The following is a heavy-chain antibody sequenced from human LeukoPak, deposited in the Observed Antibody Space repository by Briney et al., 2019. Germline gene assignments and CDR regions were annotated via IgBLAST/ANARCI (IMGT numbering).Heavy chain of an antibody. D-gene: IGHD3-3*01. CDR2: ISGSGGST. Sequence: GGSLRLSCAASGFTFSSYAMSWVRQAPGKGVEWVSAISGSGGSTYYADSVKGRFTISRDNSKNTLYLQMNSLRAEDTAVYYCAKGTYGIFGVVIIEYYLDYWGQGTLVTVSS. V-gene: IGHV3-23*01. CDR3: AKGTYGIFGVVIIEYYLDY. J-gene: IGHJ4*02. CDR1: GFTFSSYA.